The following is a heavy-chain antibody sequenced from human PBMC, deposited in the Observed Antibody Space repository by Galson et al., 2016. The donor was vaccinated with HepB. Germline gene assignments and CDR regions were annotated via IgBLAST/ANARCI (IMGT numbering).Heavy chain of an antibody. CDR2: VSGSGGST. CDR3: ATFFWSAYWGRTYFFYGLDV. V-gene: IGHV3-23*01. D-gene: IGHD3-3*01. Sequence: SLRLSCAGSGFTFSSYAMSWVSQAPGKGLEWVSGVSGSGGSTYYADSVKGRFTISRDNSKNTLYLQMNSLRAEDTAVYYCATFFWSAYWGRTYFFYGLDVWGQGTTVTVSS. J-gene: IGHJ6*02. CDR1: GFTFSSYA.